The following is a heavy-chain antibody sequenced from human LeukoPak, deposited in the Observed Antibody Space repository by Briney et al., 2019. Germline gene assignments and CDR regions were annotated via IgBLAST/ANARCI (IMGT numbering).Heavy chain of an antibody. D-gene: IGHD1-1*01. CDR3: AKDVDGWNVLINLDY. CDR1: GFTFSSYG. CDR2: ISYDGSNE. V-gene: IGHV3-30*18. Sequence: QPGGSLRLSCAASGFTFSSYGMHWVRQAPGKRLEWVAVISYDGSNEYYADSVKGRFTISRDNSKNTLYLQMNSLRAEDTAVYYCAKDVDGWNVLINLDYWGQGTLVTVSS. J-gene: IGHJ4*02.